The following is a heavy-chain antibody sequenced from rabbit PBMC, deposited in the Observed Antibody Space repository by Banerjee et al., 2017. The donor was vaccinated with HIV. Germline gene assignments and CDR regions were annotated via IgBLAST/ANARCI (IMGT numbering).Heavy chain of an antibody. CDR1: GFSFSNKYV. CDR3: ARDPGYTYYFNL. CDR2: IYTSSGST. J-gene: IGHJ4*01. V-gene: IGHV1S43*01. Sequence: QSLEESGGDLVKPGASLTLTCTASGFSFSNKYVMCWVRQAPGKGLEWIACIYTSSGSTWHANWVNGRFTISRSTSLNTVDLKMTSLTAADTATYFCARDPGYTYYFNLWGPGTLVTVS. D-gene: IGHD8-1*01.